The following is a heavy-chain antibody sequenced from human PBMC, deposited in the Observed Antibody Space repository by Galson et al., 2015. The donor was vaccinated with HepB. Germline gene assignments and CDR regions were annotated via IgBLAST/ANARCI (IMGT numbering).Heavy chain of an antibody. J-gene: IGHJ5*02. CDR2: IKQDGSEK. D-gene: IGHD6-19*01. V-gene: IGHV3-7*03. CDR3: ARVVGQWLVRWFDP. Sequence: LRLSCAASGFAFSSYWMSWVRQAPGKGLEWVANIKQDGSEKYYVDSVKGRFTISRDNAKNSLYLQMNSLRAEDTAVYYCARVVGQWLVRWFDPWGQGTLVTVSS. CDR1: GFAFSSYW.